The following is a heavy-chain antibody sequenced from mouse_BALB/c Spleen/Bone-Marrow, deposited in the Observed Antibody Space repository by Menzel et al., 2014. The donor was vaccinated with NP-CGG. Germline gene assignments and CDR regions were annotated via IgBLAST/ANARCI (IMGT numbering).Heavy chain of an antibody. D-gene: IGHD3-1*01. CDR1: GFTFSSYT. J-gene: IGHJ4*01. Sequence: EVKLMESGGGLVQPGGSLKLSCAASGFTFSSYTMSWVRQTPEKRLEWVAYISNGGGSTYYPDTVKGRFTISRDNAKNTLYLQMSSLKSEVTAMYYCARHVGNPYAMDYWGQGTSVTVSS. CDR2: ISNGGGST. V-gene: IGHV5-12-2*01. CDR3: ARHVGNPYAMDY.